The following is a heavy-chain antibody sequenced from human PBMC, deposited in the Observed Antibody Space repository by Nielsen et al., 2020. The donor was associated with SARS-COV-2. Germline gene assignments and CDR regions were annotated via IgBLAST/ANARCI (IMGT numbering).Heavy chain of an antibody. J-gene: IGHJ4*02. CDR3: ASGSSGSYYTPKNFDY. Sequence: SETLSLTCTVSGYSISSGYYWGWIRQPPGKGLEWIGSIYHSGSTYYNPSLKSRVTISVDTSKNQFSLKLSSVTAADTAVYYCASGSSGSYYTPKNFDYWGQGTLVTVSS. CDR1: GYSISSGYY. CDR2: IYHSGST. V-gene: IGHV4-38-2*02. D-gene: IGHD3-10*01.